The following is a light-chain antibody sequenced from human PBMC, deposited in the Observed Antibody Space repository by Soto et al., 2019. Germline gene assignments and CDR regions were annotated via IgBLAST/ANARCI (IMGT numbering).Light chain of an antibody. CDR1: QSLLHSNGYNY. Sequence: DIVMTQSPLSLPVTPGEPASISCRSSQSLLHSNGYNYLDWYLQKPGQSPQLLIYLGSNRASGVPDRSRGSGSGTDFTLKISRVEAEDVGVYYCMQALQTPWTFGQGTKVEI. V-gene: IGKV2-28*01. CDR2: LGS. J-gene: IGKJ1*01. CDR3: MQALQTPWT.